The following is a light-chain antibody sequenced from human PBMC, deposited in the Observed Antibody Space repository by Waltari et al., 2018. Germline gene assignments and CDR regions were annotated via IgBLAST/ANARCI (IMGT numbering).Light chain of an antibody. CDR2: GQN. Sequence: QSVLTQPPSASGTPGQRVTIPVPGLSSNIGSNTLNWYQQLPGTAPTLLIYGQNQRPSGVPDRFSGSKSGTSASLAISGLQSEDEAHYYCAAWDDSLNGFYVFGTGTKVTVL. V-gene: IGLV1-44*01. CDR3: AAWDDSLNGFYV. J-gene: IGLJ1*01. CDR1: SSNIGSNT.